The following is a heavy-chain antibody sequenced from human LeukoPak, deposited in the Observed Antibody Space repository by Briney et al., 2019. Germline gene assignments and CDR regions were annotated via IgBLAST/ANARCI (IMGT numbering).Heavy chain of an antibody. CDR3: ARVRGDYYDSSGPRVASEGADEYYFDY. Sequence: SETLSLTCTVSGGSISSYYWSWIRQPPGKGLEWIGYIYTSGSTNYNPSLKSRVTISVDTCKNQFSLKLSSVTAADTAVYYCARVRGDYYDSSGPRVASEGADEYYFDYWGQGTLVTVSS. CDR2: IYTSGST. CDR1: GGSISSYY. V-gene: IGHV4-59*01. J-gene: IGHJ4*02. D-gene: IGHD3-22*01.